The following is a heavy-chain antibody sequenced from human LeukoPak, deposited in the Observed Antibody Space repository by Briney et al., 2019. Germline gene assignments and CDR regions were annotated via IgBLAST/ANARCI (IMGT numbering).Heavy chain of an antibody. CDR1: GGSIRSYF. CDR3: ASAVAGRNYYYYMDV. V-gene: IGHV4-59*01. Sequence: PSETLSLTCNVSGGSIRSYFWSWIRQPPGKGLEWIGYIYYSGNTNYNPSLKGRVTMSVDTSKNQFSLKLSSVTAADTAVYYCASAVAGRNYYYYMDVWAKGTTVTVSS. CDR2: IYYSGNT. J-gene: IGHJ6*03. D-gene: IGHD6-6*01.